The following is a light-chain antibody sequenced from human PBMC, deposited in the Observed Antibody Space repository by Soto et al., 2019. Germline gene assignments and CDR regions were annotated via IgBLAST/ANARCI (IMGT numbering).Light chain of an antibody. CDR1: SSHIGSNY. CDR3: GTWDTSLSAVV. V-gene: IGLV1-51*01. Sequence: SVLTQPPSVSAAPGQKGTISCSGSSSHIGSNYVSWYQHLPGTAPKVLIYDNNKRPSGIPDRFSGSKSGTSATLGITGLQTGDEGDFYCGTWDTSLSAVVFGGGTKLTVL. CDR2: DNN. J-gene: IGLJ2*01.